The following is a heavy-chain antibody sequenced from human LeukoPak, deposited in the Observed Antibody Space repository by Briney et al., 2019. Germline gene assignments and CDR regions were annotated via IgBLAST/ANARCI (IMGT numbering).Heavy chain of an antibody. D-gene: IGHD6-13*01. V-gene: IGHV3-23*01. Sequence: PGGSLRLSCAASGFTFSSYAMSWVRQAPGKGLELVSAISGSGGSTYYADSVKGRFTISRDNSKNTLYLQMNSLRAEDTAVYYCAKTSVDSSSWYEDAFDIWGQGTMVTVSS. J-gene: IGHJ3*02. CDR3: AKTSVDSSSWYEDAFDI. CDR1: GFTFSSYA. CDR2: ISGSGGST.